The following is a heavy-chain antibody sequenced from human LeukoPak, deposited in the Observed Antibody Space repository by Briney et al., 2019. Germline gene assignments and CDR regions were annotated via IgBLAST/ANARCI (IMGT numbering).Heavy chain of an antibody. Sequence: SETLSLTCAVYGGSFSGYYCTWIRQAPGKGLEWIGEIHPSGSANYNPSLMSRVSLSLDTSKNQFSLRLSSVTAADTAVYFCARGLDTYKSGVDWGQGTLVTVSS. CDR2: IHPSGSA. V-gene: IGHV4-34*01. CDR3: ARGLDTYKSGVD. D-gene: IGHD1-26*01. CDR1: GGSFSGYY. J-gene: IGHJ4*02.